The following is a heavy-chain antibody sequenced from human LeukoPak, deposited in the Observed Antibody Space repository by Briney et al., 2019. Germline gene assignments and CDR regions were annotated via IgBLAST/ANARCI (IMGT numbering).Heavy chain of an antibody. CDR2: IYPGDSDT. CDR3: ARRGIAARVPPDY. J-gene: IGHJ4*02. V-gene: IGHV5-51*01. CDR1: GYSFFSYW. Sequence: GESLKISCKGSGYSFFSYWIGWVRQMPGKGLEWMGIIYPGDSDTRYSPSFEAQVTISADKSINTAYLQWSSLKASDTAMYYCARRGIAARVPPDYWGQGTLVTVSS. D-gene: IGHD6-6*01.